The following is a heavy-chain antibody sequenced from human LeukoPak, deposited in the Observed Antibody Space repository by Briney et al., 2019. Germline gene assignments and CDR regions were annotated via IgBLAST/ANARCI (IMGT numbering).Heavy chain of an antibody. CDR3: ARDASYGSGSYSLRASAFGY. CDR1: GFTFSSYA. D-gene: IGHD3-10*01. Sequence: PGGSLRLSCAASGFTFSSYAMSWVRQAPGKGLEWVSSISSSSSYIYYADSVKGRFTISRDNAKNSLYLQMNSLRAEDTAVYYCARDASYGSGSYSLRASAFGYWGQGTLVTVSS. CDR2: ISSSSSYI. V-gene: IGHV3-21*01. J-gene: IGHJ4*02.